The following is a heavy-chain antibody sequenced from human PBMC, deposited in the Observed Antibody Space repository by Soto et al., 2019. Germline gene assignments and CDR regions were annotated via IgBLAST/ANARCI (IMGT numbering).Heavy chain of an antibody. CDR2: IYYSGST. V-gene: IGHV4-39*01. CDR1: GGSISSSRYY. Sequence: SETLSLTCTVSGGSISSSRYYWGWIRQPPGKGLEWIGSIYYSGSTYYNPSLKSRVTISVDTSKNQFSLKLSSVTAADTAVYYCARNEDGDLVVVPAAGMDVWGQGTTVTVSS. J-gene: IGHJ6*02. CDR3: ARNEDGDLVVVPAAGMDV. D-gene: IGHD2-2*01.